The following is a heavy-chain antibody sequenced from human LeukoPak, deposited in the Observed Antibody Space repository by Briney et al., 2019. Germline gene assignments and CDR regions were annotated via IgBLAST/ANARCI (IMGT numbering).Heavy chain of an antibody. D-gene: IGHD4-17*01. CDR3: ARDGGTVTTKD. J-gene: IGHJ4*02. V-gene: IGHV3-7*01. Sequence: PGGSLRLSCAASGFTFSLYWMTWVRQSPGKGLEWVANIKQDGSEKYYLDSVKGRFTISKDNAKNSLYLQMNSLRAEDTAVYYCARDGGTVTTKDWGQGTLVTVSS. CDR2: IKQDGSEK. CDR1: GFTFSLYW.